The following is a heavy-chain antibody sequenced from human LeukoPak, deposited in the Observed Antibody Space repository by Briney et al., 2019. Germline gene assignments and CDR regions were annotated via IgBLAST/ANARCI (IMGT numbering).Heavy chain of an antibody. V-gene: IGHV4-59*01. J-gene: IGHJ4*02. CDR3: ARDTAGYFDY. Sequence: SETLSLTCTVSGGSISSYYWSWIRQPPGKGLEWIGYIYYSGSTNYNPSLKSRVTISVDTSKNQFSLKLSSVTAADTAVYYCARDTAGYFDYWGQGTLVTVSS. CDR1: GGSISSYY. CDR2: IYYSGST. D-gene: IGHD5-18*01.